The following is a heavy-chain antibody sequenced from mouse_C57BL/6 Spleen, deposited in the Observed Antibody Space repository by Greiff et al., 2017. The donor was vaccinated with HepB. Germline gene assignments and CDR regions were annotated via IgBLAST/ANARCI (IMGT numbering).Heavy chain of an antibody. CDR1: GYTFTSYW. Sequence: VQLQQPGAELAKPGASVKLSCKASGYTFTSYWMHWVKQRPGQGLEWIGYINPSSGYTKYNQKFKDKATLSADKSSSTAYMQLSSLTYEDSAVYYCGRSREYGSKYIDVWGTGTTVTVAS. D-gene: IGHD1-1*01. V-gene: IGHV1-7*01. CDR3: GRSREYGSKYIDV. CDR2: INPSSGYT. J-gene: IGHJ1*03.